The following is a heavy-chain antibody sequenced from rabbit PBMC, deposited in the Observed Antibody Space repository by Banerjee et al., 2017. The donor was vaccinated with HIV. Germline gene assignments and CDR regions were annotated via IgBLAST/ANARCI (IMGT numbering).Heavy chain of an antibody. Sequence: QEQLVESGGDLVKPEGSLTLTCTASGFSFNNKYVMCWVRQAPGKRLEWIGYIDPVFDNTYYASWVLGRFTISSHNAQNTLYLQLNSLTAADTATYFCARRADYAGGGNFNLWGQGTLVTVS. CDR1: GFSFNNKYV. V-gene: IGHV1S47*01. CDR3: ARRADYAGGGNFNL. D-gene: IGHD4-2*01. CDR2: IDPVFDNT. J-gene: IGHJ4*01.